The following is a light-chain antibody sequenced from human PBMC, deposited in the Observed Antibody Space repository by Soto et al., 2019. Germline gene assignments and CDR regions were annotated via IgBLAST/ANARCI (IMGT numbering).Light chain of an antibody. Sequence: QPVLTPAPSASGTPGQRVTISCSGSSSKIGSNTVTWYQQFPVTAPKLLIYRNDQRPSGVPDRFSGSKSGTSASLAIAGRQSEDEADYDCAAWDDSLNGWVFGGGTKLTVL. J-gene: IGLJ3*02. CDR2: RND. CDR1: SSKIGSNT. CDR3: AAWDDSLNGWV. V-gene: IGLV1-44*01.